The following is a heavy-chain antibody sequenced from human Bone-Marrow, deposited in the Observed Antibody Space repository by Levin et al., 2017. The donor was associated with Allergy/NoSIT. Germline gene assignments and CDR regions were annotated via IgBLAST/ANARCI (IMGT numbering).Heavy chain of an antibody. CDR2: ISGGSYSK. CDR1: GSTFSNSG. J-gene: IGHJ4*02. Sequence: GGSLRLSCAASGSTFSNSGMSWVRQAPGKGLDWVSSISGGSYSKYFADSVRGRFTVSRDDSKNTLFLHMNSLRAEDTAMYYCAQCAGDVQRECRIFGQWGPGTPVTVSS. D-gene: IGHD3-3*02. CDR3: AQCAGDVQRECRIFGQ. V-gene: IGHV3-23*01.